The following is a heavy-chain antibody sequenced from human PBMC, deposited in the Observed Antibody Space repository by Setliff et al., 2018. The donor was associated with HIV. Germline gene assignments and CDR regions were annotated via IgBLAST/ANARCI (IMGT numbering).Heavy chain of an antibody. Sequence: PSETLSLTCAVSGYSISSGYYWAWIRQPPGKGLEWIGHIYHTGSTYSNPSLKRRVSISVDTSKNQFSLKLTSVTAADTAVYYCARLESGVFDIWGQGTVVTVSS. CDR1: GYSISSGYY. J-gene: IGHJ3*02. CDR3: ARLESGVFDI. CDR2: IYHTGST. V-gene: IGHV4-38-2*01. D-gene: IGHD2-8*01.